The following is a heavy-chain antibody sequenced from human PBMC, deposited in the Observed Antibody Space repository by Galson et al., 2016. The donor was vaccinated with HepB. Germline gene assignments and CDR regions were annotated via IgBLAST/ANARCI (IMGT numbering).Heavy chain of an antibody. D-gene: IGHD3-22*01. Sequence: SLRLSCAASGFTFSGAWMTWVRQSPGKGLEWVGRIKSEGDGGTIDYAGSVRGRFTISRDDSKDTLFLQMNTLKTEDTAIYYCTTGGLVYQDSGGFFHFDHWGQGTLVTVSS. CDR1: GFTFSGAW. V-gene: IGHV3-15*01. J-gene: IGHJ4*02. CDR2: IKSEGDGGTI. CDR3: TTGGLVYQDSGGFFHFDH.